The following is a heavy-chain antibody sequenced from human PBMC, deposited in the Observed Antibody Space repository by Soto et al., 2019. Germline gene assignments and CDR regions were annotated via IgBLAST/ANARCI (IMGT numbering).Heavy chain of an antibody. D-gene: IGHD2-21*02. J-gene: IGHJ6*02. CDR3: ARDAATGGGDRGMDV. CDR2: ISYDGSNK. V-gene: IGHV3-30-3*01. Sequence: PVGSLRLSCAASGFTFSSYAMHWVRQAPGKGLEWVAVISYDGSNKYYADSVKGRFTISRDNSKNTLYLQMNSLRAEDTAVYYCARDAATGGGDRGMDVWGQGTTVTVSS. CDR1: GFTFSSYA.